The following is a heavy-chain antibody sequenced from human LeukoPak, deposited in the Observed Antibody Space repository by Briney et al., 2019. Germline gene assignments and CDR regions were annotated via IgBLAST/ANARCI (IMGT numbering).Heavy chain of an antibody. V-gene: IGHV4-4*07. CDR2: MYISGNT. D-gene: IGHD3-22*01. CDR3: ASQYYYDTSGYYDSLYFQH. CDR1: GGSISNYC. Sequence: SETPSLTCTVSGGSISNYCWSWIRQSAGNGLEWIGRMYISGNTNYNPSLRSRVTMSIDTSKNQFSLKLSSVTAADTAVYYCASQYYYDTSGYYDSLYFQHWGQGALVTVSS. J-gene: IGHJ1*01.